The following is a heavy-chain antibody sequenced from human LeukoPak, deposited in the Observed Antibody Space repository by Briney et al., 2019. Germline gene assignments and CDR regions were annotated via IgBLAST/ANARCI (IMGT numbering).Heavy chain of an antibody. CDR3: VKDFEDSSSWYLWIRSDYFDY. CDR2: ISSNGGST. D-gene: IGHD6-13*01. J-gene: IGHJ4*02. V-gene: IGHV3-64D*06. CDR1: GFTFSSYA. Sequence: GGSLRLSCSASGFTFSSYAMHWVRQAPGKGLERVSAISSNGGSTYYADSVKGRFTISRDNSKNTLYLQMSSLRAEDTAVYYCVKDFEDSSSWYLWIRSDYFDYWGQGTLVTVSS.